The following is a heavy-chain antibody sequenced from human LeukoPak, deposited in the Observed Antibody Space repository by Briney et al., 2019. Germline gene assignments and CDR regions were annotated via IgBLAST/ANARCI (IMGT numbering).Heavy chain of an antibody. CDR2: ISYDGSNK. V-gene: IGHV3-30-3*01. Sequence: TGGSLRLSCAASGFTFNIYAMHWVRQAPGKGLEWVAVISYDGSNKYYADSVKGRFTISRDNSKNTLYLQMNSLRAEDTAVYYCATLLVYYFDYWGQGTLVTVSS. D-gene: IGHD2-8*02. CDR3: ATLLVYYFDY. J-gene: IGHJ4*02. CDR1: GFTFNIYA.